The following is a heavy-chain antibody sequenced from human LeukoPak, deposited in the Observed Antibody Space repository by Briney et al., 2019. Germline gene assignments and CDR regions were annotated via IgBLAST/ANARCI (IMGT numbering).Heavy chain of an antibody. J-gene: IGHJ5*02. CDR2: INHSGST. Sequence: SETLSLTCAVYGGSFSAYYWSWIRQPPGKGLEWIGEINHSGSTSYNPSLKSRVTISVGTSKNQFSLKLSSVTAADTAVYYCATIVVIPRSNWFDPWGQGTLVTVSS. D-gene: IGHD3-22*01. V-gene: IGHV4-34*01. CDR3: ATIVVIPRSNWFDP. CDR1: GGSFSAYY.